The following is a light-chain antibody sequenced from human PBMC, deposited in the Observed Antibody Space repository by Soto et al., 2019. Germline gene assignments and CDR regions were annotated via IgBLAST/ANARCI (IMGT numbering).Light chain of an antibody. Sequence: EPAFSHRPCTHALSPGERATLSCRASQSVRSSYLAWYQQKPGQAPRLLIYGASSRATGIPDRFSGSESVSHFTLTISRLEPEDFGEYNCQQDGSPPTFGKGTRLEIK. J-gene: IGKJ5*01. V-gene: IGKV3-20*01. CDR1: QSVRSSY. CDR2: GAS. CDR3: QQDGSPPT.